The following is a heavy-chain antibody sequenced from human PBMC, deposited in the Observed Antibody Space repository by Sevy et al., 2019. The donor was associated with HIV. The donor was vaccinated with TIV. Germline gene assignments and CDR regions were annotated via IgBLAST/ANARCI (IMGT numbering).Heavy chain of an antibody. CDR2: ISSSSSYI. D-gene: IGHD3-22*01. V-gene: IGHV3-21*01. Sequence: GGSLRLSCAASGFTFSSYWMNWVRQAPGKGLEWVSSISSSSSYIYYADSVKGRFTISRDNAKSSLYLQMNSLRAEDTAVYYCAREDYDSSGYYYGYWGQGTLVTVSS. CDR3: AREDYDSSGYYYGY. CDR1: GFTFSSYW. J-gene: IGHJ4*02.